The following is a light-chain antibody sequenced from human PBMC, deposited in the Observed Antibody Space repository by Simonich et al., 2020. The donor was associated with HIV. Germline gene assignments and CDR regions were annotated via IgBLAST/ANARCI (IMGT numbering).Light chain of an antibody. J-gene: IGLJ3*02. CDR3: SSYTSSSSWV. Sequence: QSALTQPASVSGSPGQSITISCTGTSSDVGGYNYVSWYQQHPGKAPKLMLYDVRQRPSGVSNRFSGSKSGNTASLTISGLQAEDEADYYCSSYTSSSSWVFGGGTKLTVL. CDR1: SSDVGGYNY. CDR2: DVR. V-gene: IGLV2-14*01.